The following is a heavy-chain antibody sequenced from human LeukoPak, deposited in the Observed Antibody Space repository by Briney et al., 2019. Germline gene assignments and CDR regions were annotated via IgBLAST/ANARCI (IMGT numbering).Heavy chain of an antibody. V-gene: IGHV3-48*02. J-gene: IGHJ4*02. CDR1: GFTFSSYS. D-gene: IGHD2-15*01. Sequence: PGGSLRLSCAASGFTFSSYSMNWVRQAPGKGLEWVSYISSSSSTIYYADSMKGRFTISRDNAKNSLYLQMNSLRDEDTAVYYCASDENSGGSCCFDYWGQGTLVTVSS. CDR3: ASDENSGGSCCFDY. CDR2: ISSSSSTI.